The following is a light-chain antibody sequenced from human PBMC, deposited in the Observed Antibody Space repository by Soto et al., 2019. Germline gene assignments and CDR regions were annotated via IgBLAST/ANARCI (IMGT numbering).Light chain of an antibody. CDR1: TGAVTSGHF. CDR3: LLSYNGERA. J-gene: IGLJ2*01. V-gene: IGLV7-46*01. CDR2: DSN. Sequence: QAVVTQEPSLTVSPGGTVTLTCGSSTGAVTSGHFPYWFQQKPGQAPRTLIYDSNNRHSWTPARFSASLLGGKAALTLSGAQPEDEAEYYCLLSYNGERAFGGGTKLTVL.